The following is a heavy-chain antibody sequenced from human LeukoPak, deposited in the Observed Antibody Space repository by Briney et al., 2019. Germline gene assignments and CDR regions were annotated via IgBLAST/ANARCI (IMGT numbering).Heavy chain of an antibody. V-gene: IGHV4-31*03. Sequence: PSETLSLTCTVSGGSISSGGYYWSWIRQHPGKGLEWIGYIYYSGSTYYNPSLKSRVTISVDTSKNQFSLKLSSVTAADTAVYYCARAIRGEPYYGMDVWGQGTTVTVSS. CDR3: ARAIRGEPYYGMDV. CDR2: IYYSGST. J-gene: IGHJ6*02. CDR1: GGSISSGGYY. D-gene: IGHD3-10*01.